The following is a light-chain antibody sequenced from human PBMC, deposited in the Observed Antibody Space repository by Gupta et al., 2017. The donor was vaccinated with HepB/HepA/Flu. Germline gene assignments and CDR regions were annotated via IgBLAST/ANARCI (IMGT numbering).Light chain of an antibody. CDR3: QQSDSTPFT. J-gene: IGKJ3*01. CDR1: QSISSY. V-gene: IGKV1-39*01. Sequence: DIQMTQSPSSLSASVGDRVTITCRASQSISSYLNWYQQKPGKAPKLLIYAASSLQSGVPSRFSGSGSGTDFTLTISSLQPEDFATYYCQQSDSTPFTSGPGTKVDIK. CDR2: AAS.